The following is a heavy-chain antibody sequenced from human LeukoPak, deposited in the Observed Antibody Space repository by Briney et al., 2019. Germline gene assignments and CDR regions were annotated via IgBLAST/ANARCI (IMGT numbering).Heavy chain of an antibody. Sequence: SETLSLTCTVPGGSISSYYWRWIRQPPGKGLEWVGFIYYRWSTNYNPSLKCRVTISVDPSKSQFSLKLSSVPAADTAVYYCAGSNLSSSWYYWGQGTLVTVSS. D-gene: IGHD6-13*01. J-gene: IGHJ4*02. CDR2: IYYRWST. V-gene: IGHV4-59*01. CDR1: GGSISSYY. CDR3: AGSNLSSSWYY.